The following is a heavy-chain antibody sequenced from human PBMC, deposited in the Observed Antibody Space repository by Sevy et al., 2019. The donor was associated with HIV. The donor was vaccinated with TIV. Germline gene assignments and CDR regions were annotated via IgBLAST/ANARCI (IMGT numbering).Heavy chain of an antibody. D-gene: IGHD3-22*01. Sequence: GGSLRLSCAVSGFSFDSYGMTWVRQAPGKGLEWVSGISGSGTRTYYADSVKGRFSISRDNSKNRLYLQMNSLRSEDKAMYYGGKGGGGHYDPDEIGYYFYYYNMDVWGKGTTVTVSS. CDR3: GKGGGGHYDPDEIGYYFYYYNMDV. V-gene: IGHV3-23*01. CDR2: ISGSGTRT. J-gene: IGHJ6*03. CDR1: GFSFDSYG.